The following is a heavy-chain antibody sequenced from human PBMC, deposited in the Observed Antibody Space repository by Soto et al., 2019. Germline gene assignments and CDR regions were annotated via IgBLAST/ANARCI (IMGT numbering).Heavy chain of an antibody. CDR1: GFTVSSNY. V-gene: IGHV3-53*02. CDR3: ARDGYSSGWYSFDY. CDR2: IYSGGST. Sequence: EVQLGETGGGLIQPGGSLRLSCAASGFTVSSNYMSWVRQAPGKGLEWVSVIYSGGSTYYADSVKGRFTISRDNSENTLYLQMNSLRAEDTAVYYCARDGYSSGWYSFDYWGQGTLVTVSS. J-gene: IGHJ4*02. D-gene: IGHD6-19*01.